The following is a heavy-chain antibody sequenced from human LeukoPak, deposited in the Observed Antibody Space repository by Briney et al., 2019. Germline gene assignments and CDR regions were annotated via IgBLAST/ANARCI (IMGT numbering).Heavy chain of an antibody. J-gene: IGHJ4*02. D-gene: IGHD5-18*01. CDR1: GYSISSGYY. V-gene: IGHV4-38-2*01. CDR2: IYHSGST. CDR3: ESGAGWSDAAMVQDY. Sequence: SETLSLTCAVSGYSISSGYYCGWSRQPPGGRREGMGRIYHSGSTYYNPSLKSRVTILVETSKTQYCLNLSSVTAADTAVYYCESGAGWSDAAMVQDYWGQGTLVTVSS.